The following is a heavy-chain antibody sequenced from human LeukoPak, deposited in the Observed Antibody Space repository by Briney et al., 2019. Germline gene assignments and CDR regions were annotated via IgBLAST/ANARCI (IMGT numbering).Heavy chain of an antibody. CDR1: GFTFSSYA. CDR3: ARSRGSYSPGAFDY. Sequence: GGSLRLSCAASGFTFSSYAMHWVRQAPGKGLEWVAVISYDGSNKYYADSVKGRFTISRDNSKNTLYLQMNSLRAEDTAVYYCARSRGSYSPGAFDYWGQGTLVTVSS. D-gene: IGHD1-26*01. J-gene: IGHJ4*02. V-gene: IGHV3-30*04. CDR2: ISYDGSNK.